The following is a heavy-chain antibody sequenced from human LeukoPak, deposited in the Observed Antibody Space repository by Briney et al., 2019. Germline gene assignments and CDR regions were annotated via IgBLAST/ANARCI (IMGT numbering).Heavy chain of an antibody. D-gene: IGHD3-10*01. J-gene: IGHJ4*02. CDR3: ARVDGSGPNAPHDF. CDR1: GYTFLNYT. V-gene: IGHV1-3*01. CDR2: IHVGNGNT. Sequence: GASVMVSCKASGYTFLNYTMHWVRQAPGQRLEWMGWIHVGNGNTEYSQKFQDRVTITRDTPATTTYMELSSLRSEDTTVYYCARVDGSGPNAPHDFWGQGSLVTVSS.